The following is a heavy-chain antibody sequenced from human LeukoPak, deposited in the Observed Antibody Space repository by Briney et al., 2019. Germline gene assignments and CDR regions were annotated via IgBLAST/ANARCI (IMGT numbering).Heavy chain of an antibody. CDR2: IQYDGSKT. J-gene: IGHJ4*02. CDR1: GFTFNSYG. V-gene: IGHV3-30*02. CDR3: AKVLWGHPVAGTDY. D-gene: IGHD6-19*01. Sequence: GGSLRLSCAASGFTFNSYGMHWGRQAPGKGPEWVTFIQYDGSKTYYADSVKGRFTISRDNSKNTLYLQMNSLRAEDTAVYYCAKVLWGHPVAGTDYWGQGTLVTVSS.